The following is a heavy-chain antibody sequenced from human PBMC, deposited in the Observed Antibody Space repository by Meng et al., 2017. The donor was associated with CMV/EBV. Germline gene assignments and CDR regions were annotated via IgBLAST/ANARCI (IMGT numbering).Heavy chain of an antibody. V-gene: IGHV3-23*01. CDR2: IRGSGGST. D-gene: IGHD2-2*01. CDR3: AKELVVPSAIFDY. Sequence: ASGFTFSSYGMSWVSQAPGKGLEWVSAIRGSGGSTYNADSVKGRFTISRDNSKNTVYLQMNSLRAEDTAVYYCAKELVVPSAIFDYWGQGTLVTVSS. CDR1: GFTFSSYG. J-gene: IGHJ4*02.